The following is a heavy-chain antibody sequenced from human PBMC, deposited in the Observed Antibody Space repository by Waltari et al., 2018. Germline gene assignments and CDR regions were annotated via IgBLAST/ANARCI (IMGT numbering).Heavy chain of an antibody. CDR3: AREPEAGYSSSWYYYYGMDV. Sequence: QVQLQESGPGLVKPSQTLSLTCTVSGGSISSGSYYWSWIRQPAGKGLEWIGRIYTSGSTNYTPSLKSRVTISVDTSKNQFSLKLSSVTAADTAVYYCAREPEAGYSSSWYYYYGMDVWGQGTTVTVSS. J-gene: IGHJ6*02. V-gene: IGHV4-61*02. CDR1: GGSISSGSYY. CDR2: IYTSGST. D-gene: IGHD6-13*01.